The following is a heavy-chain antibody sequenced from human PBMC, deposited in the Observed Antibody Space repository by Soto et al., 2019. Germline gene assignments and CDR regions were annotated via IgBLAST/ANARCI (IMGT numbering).Heavy chain of an antibody. Sequence: GGSLRLSCAASGFTFSSYAMSWVRQAPGKGLEWVSAISGSGGSTYYADSVKGRFTISRDNSKNTLYLQMNSLRAEDTAIYYCAGGIGEYGGNAFDIWGQGTMVTVSS. CDR3: AGGIGEYGGNAFDI. D-gene: IGHD2-15*01. V-gene: IGHV3-23*01. CDR2: ISGSGGST. CDR1: GFTFSSYA. J-gene: IGHJ3*02.